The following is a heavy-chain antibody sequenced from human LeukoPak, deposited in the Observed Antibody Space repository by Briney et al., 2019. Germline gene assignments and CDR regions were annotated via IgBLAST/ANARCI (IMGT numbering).Heavy chain of an antibody. CDR3: AKDGGPLDAYKFDY. J-gene: IGHJ4*02. D-gene: IGHD5-24*01. CDR1: GFTFSRNG. V-gene: IGHV3-30*02. CDR2: IRFDGRNK. Sequence: GGSLRLSCAASGFTFSRNGMHWVRQAPGKGLEWVAFIRFDGRNKYYADSVKGRFTISRDISKNTLYLQMNSLRAEDTAVYYCAKDGGPLDAYKFDYWGQGTLVTVSS.